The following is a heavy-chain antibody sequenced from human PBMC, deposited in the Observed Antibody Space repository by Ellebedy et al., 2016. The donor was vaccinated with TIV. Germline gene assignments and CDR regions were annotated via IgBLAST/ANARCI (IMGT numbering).Heavy chain of an antibody. D-gene: IGHD6-19*01. CDR3: ARGYSSGWYNWFDP. Sequence: MPSETLSLTCTVSGGSISRYYWSWIRQPPGKGLELIGYIYYRWSTNYNPSLKSRVTIAVDTSKNQFSLKLSSVTAADTAVYYCARGYSSGWYNWFDPWGQGTLLTVSS. J-gene: IGHJ5*02. CDR2: IYYRWST. V-gene: IGHV4-59*01. CDR1: GGSISRYY.